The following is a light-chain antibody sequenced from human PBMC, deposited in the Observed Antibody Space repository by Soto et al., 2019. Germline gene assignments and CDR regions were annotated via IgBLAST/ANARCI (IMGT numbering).Light chain of an antibody. CDR2: GAS. J-gene: IGKJ3*01. V-gene: IGKV3-15*01. CDR1: QSVSSN. Sequence: EIVMTQSPATLSVSPGERATLSCRASQSVSSNLAWYQQKPGQAPRLLIYGASTRATGIPARFSGSGSGTEFTLTISSLQSEDFAVYYCQQYNNWPPPFTFGPVTKVDIK. CDR3: QQYNNWPPPFT.